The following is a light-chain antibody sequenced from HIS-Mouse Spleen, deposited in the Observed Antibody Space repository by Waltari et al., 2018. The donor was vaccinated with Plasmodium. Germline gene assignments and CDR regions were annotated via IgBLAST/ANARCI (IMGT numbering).Light chain of an antibody. Sequence: EIVMTQSPATLSVSPGERATLSCRASQSVSSNLAWYQQKPGQAPRLLIYGASTRATGIPARCSGSGSGTEFTLTISSLQSEDFAVYYCQQYNNWSFTFGPGTKGDIK. CDR3: QQYNNWSFT. J-gene: IGKJ3*01. CDR1: QSVSSN. CDR2: GAS. V-gene: IGKV3-15*01.